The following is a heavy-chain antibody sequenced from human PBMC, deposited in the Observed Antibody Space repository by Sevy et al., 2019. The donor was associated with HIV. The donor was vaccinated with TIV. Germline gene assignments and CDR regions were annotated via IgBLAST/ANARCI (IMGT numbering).Heavy chain of an antibody. CDR1: GGSISSGDYY. D-gene: IGHD2-15*01. V-gene: IGHV4-30-4*01. CDR3: ARGDRYCSGGSCFKYYFDY. CDR2: IYYSGST. J-gene: IGHJ4*02. Sequence: SETLSLTCTVSGGSISSGDYYWSWIRQPPGKGLEWIGYIYYSGSTYYNPSLKSRVTISVDTSKNQFSLKLSPVTAADTAVYYCARGDRYCSGGSCFKYYFDYWGQGTLVTVSS.